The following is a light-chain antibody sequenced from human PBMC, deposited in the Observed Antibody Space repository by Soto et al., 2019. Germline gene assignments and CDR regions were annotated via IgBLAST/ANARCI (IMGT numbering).Light chain of an antibody. V-gene: IGLV8-61*01. Sequence: QTVVTQEPSFSVSPGGTVTLTCGLSSGSASTNHYPSWYQQTPGQAPRTLIYNTNTRSSGVPDRFSGSILGNKAALTITGAQADDESDYYCVLYMGSGISVFGGGTKLTVL. J-gene: IGLJ3*02. CDR2: NTN. CDR3: VLYMGSGISV. CDR1: SGSASTNHY.